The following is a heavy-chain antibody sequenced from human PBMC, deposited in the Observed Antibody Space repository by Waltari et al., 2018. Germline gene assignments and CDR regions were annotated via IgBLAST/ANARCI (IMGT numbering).Heavy chain of an antibody. J-gene: IGHJ5*02. CDR2: IYYSGGT. D-gene: IGHD5-12*01. CDR3: ARHWKKSGYRFDP. CDR1: GGSISSSGSY. Sequence: QLQLQESGPGLVKPSETLSLTCTVSGGSISSSGSYWGWIRQSPWDGLEWIGSIYYSGGTYYNPTLTRRITISGDTSKNQFSLKLSSVTAADTAVYYCARHWKKSGYRFDPWGQGTLVTVSS. V-gene: IGHV4-39*01.